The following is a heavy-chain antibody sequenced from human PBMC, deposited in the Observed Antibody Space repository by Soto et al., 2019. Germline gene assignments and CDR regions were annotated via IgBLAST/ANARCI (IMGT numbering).Heavy chain of an antibody. CDR2: ISGSGGST. CDR3: AKPARAVAGTHANYYYYGMDV. CDR1: GFTFSSYA. Sequence: GGSLRLSCAASGFTFSSYAMSWVRQAPGKGLEWVSAISGSGGSTYYADSVKGRFTISRDNSKNTLYLQMNSLRAEDTAVYYCAKPARAVAGTHANYYYYGMDVWGQGTTVTVSS. V-gene: IGHV3-23*01. D-gene: IGHD6-19*01. J-gene: IGHJ6*02.